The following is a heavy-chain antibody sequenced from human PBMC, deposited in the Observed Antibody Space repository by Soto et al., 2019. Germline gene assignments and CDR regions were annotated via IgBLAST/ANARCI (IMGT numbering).Heavy chain of an antibody. CDR3: SRDRHLYCTGTNCYVY. CDR2: NDIYRNFI. CDR1: GFCLCRYS. Sequence: GGSLRHFCHVSGFCLCRYSLYWVRQAARNGREWVASNDIYRNFIYYADSVKGRFIISKDNARNSLFLQMSNLRAEDTAVYYCSRDRHLYCTGTNCYVYWGQGTMVTVSS. J-gene: IGHJ4*01. D-gene: IGHD2-2*01. V-gene: IGHV3-21*01.